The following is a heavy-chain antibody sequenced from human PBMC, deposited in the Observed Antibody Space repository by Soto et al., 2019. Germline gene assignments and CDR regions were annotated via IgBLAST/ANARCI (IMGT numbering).Heavy chain of an antibody. CDR2: IIPILDIP. CDR3: ATQFTGVLVLCTSPPGGDNHGWDV. CDR1: GGTFSRYT. Sequence: QVQLVQSGAEVKKPGSSVKVSCKASGGTFSRYTFTWVRQAPGQGLEWMGRIIPILDIPNYAQNFQGRVTITPDKSTSTAYMERSSLTSDDTAVYYLATQFTGVLVLCTSPPGGDNHGWDVWGQGTTVTVSS. V-gene: IGHV1-69*02. D-gene: IGHD2-8*02. J-gene: IGHJ6*02.